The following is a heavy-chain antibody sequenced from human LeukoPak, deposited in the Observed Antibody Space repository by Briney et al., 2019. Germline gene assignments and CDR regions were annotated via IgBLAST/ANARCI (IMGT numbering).Heavy chain of an antibody. CDR2: INHSGST. CDR3: ERGGGSWNY. J-gene: IGHJ4*02. Sequence: SETLSLTCAVYGGSFSGYYWSWIRQPPGKGLEWIGEINHSGSTNYNPSLKSRVTISVDTSKNQFSLKLSPVTAAHTPVYYCERGGGSWNYWVQGTLVTVS. CDR1: GGSFSGYY. V-gene: IGHV4-34*01. D-gene: IGHD2-15*01.